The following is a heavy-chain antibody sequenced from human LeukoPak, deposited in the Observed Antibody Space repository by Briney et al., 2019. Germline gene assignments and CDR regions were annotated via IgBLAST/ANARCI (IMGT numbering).Heavy chain of an antibody. CDR2: IYYSGST. D-gene: IGHD3-3*01. Sequence: SETLSLTCTVSGGSISSYYWSWIRQPPGKGLEWIGYIYYSGSTNYNPSLKSRVTISVDTSKNQFSLKLSSVTAADTAAYYCARHAVYDFWSGYYNPSFAFDIWGQGTMVTVSS. CDR1: GGSISSYY. J-gene: IGHJ3*02. CDR3: ARHAVYDFWSGYYNPSFAFDI. V-gene: IGHV4-59*08.